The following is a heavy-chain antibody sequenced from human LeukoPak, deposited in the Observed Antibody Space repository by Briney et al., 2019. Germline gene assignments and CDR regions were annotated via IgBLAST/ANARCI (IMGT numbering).Heavy chain of an antibody. CDR2: IGSSSSYI. Sequence: PGGSLRLSCAASGFTFSSYSMNWVRQAPGKGLEWVSSIGSSSSYIYYADSVKGRFTISRDNAKNSLYLQMNSLRAEDTAVYYCARVMTTVTTFYYDSSGYFDYWGQGTLVTVSS. CDR3: ARVMTTVTTFYYDSSGYFDY. CDR1: GFTFSSYS. D-gene: IGHD3-22*01. J-gene: IGHJ4*02. V-gene: IGHV3-21*01.